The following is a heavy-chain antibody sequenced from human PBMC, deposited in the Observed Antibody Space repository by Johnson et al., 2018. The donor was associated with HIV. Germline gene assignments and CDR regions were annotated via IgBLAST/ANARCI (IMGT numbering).Heavy chain of an antibody. CDR1: GFTFSSYS. V-gene: IGHV3-30*04. J-gene: IGHJ3*02. CDR2: ISHDGYHE. CDR3: ARAERGAFDI. Sequence: QMLLVESGGGVVQPGRSLRLSCAASGFTFSSYSMHWVRQAPGQGLEWVAVISHDGYHEDYVDAVKGRFTISRDSAKNSLFLQMNSLRADDTAVYYCARAERGAFDIWGQGTMVTVSS.